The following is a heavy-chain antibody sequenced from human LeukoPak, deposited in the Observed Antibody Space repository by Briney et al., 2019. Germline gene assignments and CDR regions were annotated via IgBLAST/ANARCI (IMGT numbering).Heavy chain of an antibody. Sequence: PSETLSLTCAVYGGSFSGYYWSWIRQPPGKGLEWIGFIYYSGSTNYNASLKSRVTISVDTSKNQFSLKLRSVTAADTAVYYCARQDCSSSSCSYDYWGQGTLVTVSS. CDR3: ARQDCSSSSCSYDY. CDR1: GGSFSGYY. D-gene: IGHD2-2*01. J-gene: IGHJ4*02. V-gene: IGHV4-59*08. CDR2: IYYSGST.